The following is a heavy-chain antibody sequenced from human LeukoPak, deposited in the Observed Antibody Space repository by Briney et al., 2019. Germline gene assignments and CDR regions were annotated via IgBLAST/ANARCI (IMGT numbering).Heavy chain of an antibody. D-gene: IGHD6-13*01. CDR2: IYTSGST. CDR3: ATLPAAGQDFDY. CDR1: GGSISSYY. J-gene: IGHJ4*02. V-gene: IGHV4-4*09. Sequence: SETLSLTCTVSGGSISSYYWSWIRQPPGKGLEWIGYIYTSGSTNYNPSLKSRVTISVDTSKNQLSLKLSSVTAADTAVYYCATLPAAGQDFDYWGQGTLVTVSS.